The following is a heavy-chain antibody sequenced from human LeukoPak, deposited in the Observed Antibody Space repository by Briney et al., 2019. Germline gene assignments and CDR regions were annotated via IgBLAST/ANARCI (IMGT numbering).Heavy chain of an antibody. CDR1: GFTFSSYS. J-gene: IGHJ2*01. D-gene: IGHD6-13*01. Sequence: GGSLRLSCAASGFTFSSYSMNWVRQAPGKGLEWVSSISSTSSYIYYADSVKGRFTISRDNAKNSMYLQMNSLRAEDTAVYYCARAAYSSTWYSRYFDLWGRGTLVTVSS. V-gene: IGHV3-21*01. CDR2: ISSTSSYI. CDR3: ARAAYSSTWYSRYFDL.